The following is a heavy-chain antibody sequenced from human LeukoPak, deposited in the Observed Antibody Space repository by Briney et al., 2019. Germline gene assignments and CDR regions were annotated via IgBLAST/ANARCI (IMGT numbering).Heavy chain of an antibody. CDR3: ARATVVTYDY. J-gene: IGHJ4*02. CDR1: GGSISSGGYY. Sequence: NPSQTLSLTCTVSGGSISSGGYYWSWIRQPPGKGLEWIGYIYHSGSTYYNPSLKSRVTISVDRSKNQFSLKLSSVTAADTAVYYCARATVVTYDYWGQGTLVTVSS. CDR2: IYHSGST. V-gene: IGHV4-30-2*01. D-gene: IGHD4-23*01.